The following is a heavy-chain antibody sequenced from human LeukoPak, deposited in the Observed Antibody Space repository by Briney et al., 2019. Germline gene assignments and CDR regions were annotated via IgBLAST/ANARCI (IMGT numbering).Heavy chain of an antibody. CDR1: GFTFSSYW. D-gene: IGHD6-6*01. V-gene: IGHV3-7*03. CDR3: ARGRQYSSSPFDY. CDR2: IKQDGSEK. J-gene: IGHJ4*02. Sequence: GGSLRLSCAASGFTFSSYWMSWVRQAPGKGLEWVANIKQDGSEKYYVDSVKGRFTISRDNAKNSLYLQMNSLRAEDTAVYYCARGRQYSSSPFDYWGQGTLVTVSS.